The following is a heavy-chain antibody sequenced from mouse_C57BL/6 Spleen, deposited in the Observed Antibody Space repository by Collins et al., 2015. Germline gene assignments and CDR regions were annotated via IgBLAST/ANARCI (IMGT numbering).Heavy chain of an antibody. CDR2: INTYSGVP. CDR1: TYG. V-gene: IGHV9-3*01. J-gene: IGHJ1*03. Sequence: TYGMSWVKQAPGKGLKWMGWINTYSGVPTYADDFKGRFAFSLETSASTAYLQINNLKNEDTATYFCARDYFYGTRGDWYFDVWGTGTTVTVSS. CDR3: ARDYFYGTRGDWYFDV. D-gene: IGHD1-1*01.